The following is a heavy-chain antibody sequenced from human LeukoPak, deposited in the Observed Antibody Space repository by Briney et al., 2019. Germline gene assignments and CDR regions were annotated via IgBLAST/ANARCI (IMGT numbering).Heavy chain of an antibody. CDR2: IYSGGST. J-gene: IGHJ4*02. V-gene: IGHV3-53*01. CDR3: AKAAKPHIAVAGSIDY. Sequence: GGSLRLSCAASGFTVSSNYMSWVRQAPGKGLEWVSVIYSGGSTYYADTVKGRFTISRDNSKNTLYLQMNSLRAEDTAVYYCAKAAKPHIAVAGSIDYWGQGTPVTVSS. CDR1: GFTVSSNY. D-gene: IGHD6-19*01.